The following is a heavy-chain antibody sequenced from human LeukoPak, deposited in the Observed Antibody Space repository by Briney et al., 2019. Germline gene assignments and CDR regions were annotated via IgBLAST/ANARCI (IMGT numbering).Heavy chain of an antibody. Sequence: GASVKVSCKASGYTFTSYYMHWVRQAPGQGLEWMGWINPNSGGTNYAQKFQGRVTMTRDTSISTAYMELSRLRSDDTAVYYCARAGTAYYYYNYIDVWGKGTTVTVSS. CDR3: ARAGTAYYYYNYIDV. CDR2: INPNSGGT. J-gene: IGHJ6*03. D-gene: IGHD1-7*01. V-gene: IGHV1-2*02. CDR1: GYTFTSYY.